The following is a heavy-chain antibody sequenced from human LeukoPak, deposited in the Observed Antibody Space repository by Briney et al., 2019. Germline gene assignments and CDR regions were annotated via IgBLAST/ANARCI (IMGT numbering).Heavy chain of an antibody. Sequence: SETLSLTCAVYGGSFSGYYWSWIRQPPGKGLEWIGEINHSGSTNYNPSLKSRVTISVDTSKNQFSLKLSSVTAADMAVYYCARARIVVVVAATRTPTRNYYYYMDVWGKGTTVTVSS. J-gene: IGHJ6*03. CDR3: ARARIVVVVAATRTPTRNYYYYMDV. CDR1: GGSFSGYY. D-gene: IGHD2-15*01. V-gene: IGHV4-34*01. CDR2: INHSGST.